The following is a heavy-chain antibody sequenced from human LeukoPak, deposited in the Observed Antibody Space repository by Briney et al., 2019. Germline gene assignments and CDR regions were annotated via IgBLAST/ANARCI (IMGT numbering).Heavy chain of an antibody. CDR1: GFTFSSHA. V-gene: IGHV3-23*01. Sequence: GGSLRLSCAASGFTFSSHAMRWVRQAPGKGLEWVSAISTSGGSTYYADSVKGRFTISRDNSKNTLYLQMNSLRAEDTAVYYCAKEPYSGSQLLDYWGQGTLVTVSS. D-gene: IGHD1-26*01. CDR3: AKEPYSGSQLLDY. CDR2: ISTSGGST. J-gene: IGHJ4*02.